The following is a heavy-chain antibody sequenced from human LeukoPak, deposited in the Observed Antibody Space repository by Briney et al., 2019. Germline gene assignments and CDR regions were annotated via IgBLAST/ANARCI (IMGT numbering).Heavy chain of an antibody. CDR3: ARCRGWPRYYFDY. V-gene: IGHV1-69*06. J-gene: IGHJ4*02. D-gene: IGHD6-19*01. CDR1: GGTFSSYA. Sequence: SVKVSCKASGGTFSSYAISWVRQAPGQGLEWMGGIIPIFGTANYAQKFQGRVTITADKSTSTAYMELSSLRSEDTAVYYCARCRGWPRYYFDYWGQGTLVTVSS. CDR2: IIPIFGTA.